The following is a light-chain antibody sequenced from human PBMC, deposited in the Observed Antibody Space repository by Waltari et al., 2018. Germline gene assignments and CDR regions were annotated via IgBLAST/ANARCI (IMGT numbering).Light chain of an antibody. CDR3: QQYNNWPPYT. Sequence: EIVMTQSPDTLSVSPGERASLSCTARQSVSSDLAWYQQKPGQAPRLLIYGASTRATGIPARFSGSGSGTEFTLTISSLQSEDFAVYYCQQYNNWPPYTFGQGTKLEIK. CDR2: GAS. V-gene: IGKV3-15*01. J-gene: IGKJ2*01. CDR1: QSVSSD.